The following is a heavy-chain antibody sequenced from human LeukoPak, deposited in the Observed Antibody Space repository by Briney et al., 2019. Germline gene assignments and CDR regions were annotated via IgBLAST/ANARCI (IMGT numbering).Heavy chain of an antibody. CDR3: AKNRGMSHGRLGNYYHGLDV. J-gene: IGHJ6*02. V-gene: IGHV3-30*18. Sequence: GGSLRLSCAASGFSFSNYDLVWVRQAPGKGLEWVAFISFDGSKKYYADSLKGRITISRDNSKSTLYLQMNSLRLEDTAVFYCAKNRGMSHGRLGNYYHGLDVWGQGTTVTVSS. CDR2: ISFDGSKK. D-gene: IGHD1-1*01. CDR1: GFSFSNYD.